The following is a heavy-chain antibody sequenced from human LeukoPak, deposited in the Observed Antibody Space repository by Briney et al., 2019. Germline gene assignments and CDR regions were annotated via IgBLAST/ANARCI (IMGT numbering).Heavy chain of an antibody. Sequence: PGGSLKLSCAASGFTFSGSAMHWVRQASGKGLEWVGRIRSKANSYATAYAASVKGRFTISRDDSKNTAYLQMNSLKTEDTAVYYCTRLRSYRGYCSSTSCSDAFDIWGQGTMVTVSS. V-gene: IGHV3-73*01. J-gene: IGHJ3*02. CDR1: GFTFSGSA. D-gene: IGHD2-2*01. CDR2: IRSKANSYAT. CDR3: TRLRSYRGYCSSTSCSDAFDI.